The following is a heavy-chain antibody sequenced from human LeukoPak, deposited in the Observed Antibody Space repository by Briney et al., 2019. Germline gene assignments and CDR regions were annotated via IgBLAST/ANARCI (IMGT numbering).Heavy chain of an antibody. D-gene: IGHD5-18*01. CDR2: INPNSGGT. Sequence: GASVKVSCKASGSTFTRYYMHWMRQAPGPGLEWMGWINPNSGGTNYAQKFQGRVTMTRDTSISTAYMELSRLRSDDTAVYYCARSQDTAMVTDYWGQGALVTVSS. V-gene: IGHV1-2*02. CDR1: GSTFTRYY. J-gene: IGHJ4*02. CDR3: ARSQDTAMVTDY.